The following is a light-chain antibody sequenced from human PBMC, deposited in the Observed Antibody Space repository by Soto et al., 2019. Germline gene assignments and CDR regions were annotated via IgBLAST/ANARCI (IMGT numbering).Light chain of an antibody. CDR1: QSVSSN. V-gene: IGKV3-15*01. CDR3: QQYNNWPYT. J-gene: IGKJ2*01. CDR2: AAS. Sequence: EIAMTKSPATLSLSPGERGTLSCRASQSVSSNLAWYQQKPGQAPRLLIYAASARATGIPARFSGSGSGTDFTLTISSLQSEDFAVYYCQQYNNWPYTFGQGTKVDIK.